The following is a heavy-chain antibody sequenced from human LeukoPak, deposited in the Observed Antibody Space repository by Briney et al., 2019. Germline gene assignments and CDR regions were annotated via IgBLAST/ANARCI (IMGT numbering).Heavy chain of an antibody. Sequence: SVKVSCKASGGTFSSYAISWVRQAPGQGLEWMGGIIPIFGTANYAQKFQGRVTITADESTSTAYTELSSLRSEDTAVYYCARAEAGLRWYFDYWGQGTLVTVSS. CDR1: GGTFSSYA. CDR3: ARAEAGLRWYFDY. V-gene: IGHV1-69*13. J-gene: IGHJ4*02. CDR2: IIPIFGTA. D-gene: IGHD4-23*01.